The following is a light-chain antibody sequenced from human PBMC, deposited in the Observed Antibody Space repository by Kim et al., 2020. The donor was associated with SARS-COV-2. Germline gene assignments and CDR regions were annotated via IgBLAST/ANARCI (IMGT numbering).Light chain of an antibody. CDR1: SGSIASNY. Sequence: KTVTISCTRSSGSIASNYVQWYQQRPGSSPTTVIYEDNQRPSGVPDRFSGSIDSSSNSASLTISGLKTEDVADYYCQSYDSSNHGVFGGGTQLTVL. CDR2: EDN. CDR3: QSYDSSNHGV. J-gene: IGLJ3*02. V-gene: IGLV6-57*01.